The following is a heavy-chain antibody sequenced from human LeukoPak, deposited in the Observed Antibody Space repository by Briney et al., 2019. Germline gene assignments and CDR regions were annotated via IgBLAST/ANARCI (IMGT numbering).Heavy chain of an antibody. CDR1: GGSISSSNW. CDR2: IYHSGGT. V-gene: IGHV4-4*02. J-gene: IGHJ6*02. Sequence: PSGTLSLTCAVSGGSISSSNWWSWVRQPPGKGLEWIGEIYHSGGTNYNPSLKSRITISVDKSKNQFSLKLSSVTAADTAVYYCARDGSGNYGDYDVYYYYGMDVWGQGTTVTVSS. CDR3: ARDGSGNYGDYDVYYYYGMDV. D-gene: IGHD4-17*01.